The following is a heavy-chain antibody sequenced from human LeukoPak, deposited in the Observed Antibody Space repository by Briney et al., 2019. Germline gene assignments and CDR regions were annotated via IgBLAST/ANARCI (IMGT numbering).Heavy chain of an antibody. CDR3: AKALPHTALYDY. J-gene: IGHJ4*02. D-gene: IGHD5-18*01. CDR1: GFTLSSYG. CDR2: ISYDGSNK. Sequence: GGSLRLSCAASGFTLSSYGMHWVRQAPGKGLEWVAVISYDGSNKYYADSVKGRFTISRDNSKNTLYLQMNSLRAEDTAVYYCAKALPHTALYDYWGQGTLVTVSS. V-gene: IGHV3-30*18.